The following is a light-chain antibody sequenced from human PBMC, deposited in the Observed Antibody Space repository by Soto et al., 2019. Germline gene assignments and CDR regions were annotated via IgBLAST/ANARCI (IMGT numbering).Light chain of an antibody. CDR1: SSDVGGYNH. Sequence: QSALTQPASVSGSPGQSITISCTGTSSDVGGYNHVSWYQQHPGKAPKLIIYEVTNRPSGVSNRFSGSKSGNTASLTISGLQAEDEADYYCSSYIPRITDWAFGGGTKLTVL. CDR2: EVT. J-gene: IGLJ3*02. CDR3: SSYIPRITDWA. V-gene: IGLV2-14*01.